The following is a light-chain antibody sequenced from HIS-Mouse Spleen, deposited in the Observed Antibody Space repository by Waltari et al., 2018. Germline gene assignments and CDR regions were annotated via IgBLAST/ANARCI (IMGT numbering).Light chain of an antibody. V-gene: IGLV1-47*01. CDR1: SSNIGSNY. J-gene: IGLJ3*02. Sequence: QSVLTQPPSASGTPGQRVPIPFSGSSSNIGSNYVYWYQQLPGTAPKLLIYRNNRRPSGVPDRFSGSKSGTSASLAISGLRSEDEADYYCAAWDDSLSGPVFGGGTKLTVL. CDR2: RNN. CDR3: AAWDDSLSGPV.